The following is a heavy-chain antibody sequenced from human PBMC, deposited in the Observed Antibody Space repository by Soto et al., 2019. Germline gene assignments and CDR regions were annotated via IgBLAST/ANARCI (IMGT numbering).Heavy chain of an antibody. CDR2: ISAYDGNT. Sequence: GGSVKVSCKASGYSFTRYGIGWVRQAPGQGLEWLGWISAYDGNTNYAQILQGRVSMTTDTSTNTAYMELRSLRSDDTAMYYCARGGYYDSSGSRNYYYYGMNVWGQGTTVTVSS. CDR3: ARGGYYDSSGSRNYYYYGMNV. CDR1: GYSFTRYG. D-gene: IGHD3-22*01. J-gene: IGHJ6*02. V-gene: IGHV1-18*01.